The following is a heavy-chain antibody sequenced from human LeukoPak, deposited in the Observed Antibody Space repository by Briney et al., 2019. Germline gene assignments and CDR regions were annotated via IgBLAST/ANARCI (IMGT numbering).Heavy chain of an antibody. CDR3: VLGSPFDY. CDR1: GFTFSSYS. J-gene: IGHJ4*02. V-gene: IGHV3-21*01. Sequence: GGSLRLSCAASGFTFSSYSMNWVRQAPGKGLEWVSSISSSSRSIYYADSVKGRFTISRDNANNSLSLQMNSLRDEDTAVYYCVLGSPFDYWGQGTLVTVSS. D-gene: IGHD3-10*01. CDR2: ISSSSRSI.